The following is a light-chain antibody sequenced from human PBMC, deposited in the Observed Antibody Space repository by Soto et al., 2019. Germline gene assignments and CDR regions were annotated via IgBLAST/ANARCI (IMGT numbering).Light chain of an antibody. Sequence: DIQMTQSPSSLSASVGDRVTITCRASQSISSYLNRYQQKPGKAPKLLIYAASSLQSGVPSRFSGSGSGTDFTLTISSLQPEDFETYYCQQSYSTPPTFGQGTKVDIK. CDR1: QSISSY. V-gene: IGKV1-39*01. J-gene: IGKJ1*01. CDR2: AAS. CDR3: QQSYSTPPT.